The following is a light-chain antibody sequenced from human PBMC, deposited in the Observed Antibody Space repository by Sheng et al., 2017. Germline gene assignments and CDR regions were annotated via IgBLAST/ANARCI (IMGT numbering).Light chain of an antibody. J-gene: IGKJ2*01. CDR2: AAS. CDR3: QQYNSFSHFT. Sequence: DIQLTQSPSFLSASVGDRVTITCRASQGISSYLAWYQQKPGKAPKLLIYAASSLQSGVPSRFSGSGSGTDFTLTISSLQPEDFATYYCQQYNSFSHFTFGQGTKLEIK. V-gene: IGKV1-9*01. CDR1: QGISSY.